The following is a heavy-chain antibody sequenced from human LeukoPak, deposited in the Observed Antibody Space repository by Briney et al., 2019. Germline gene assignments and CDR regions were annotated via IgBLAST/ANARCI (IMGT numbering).Heavy chain of an antibody. V-gene: IGHV3-7*03. J-gene: IGHJ3*01. CDR2: INSDGSEG. CDR3: ARSSYSSSSSV. D-gene: IGHD6-6*01. Sequence: GGSLRLSCAVSGFTFSGFWMCWSRQAPGKGLEWVASINSDGSEGYYADVVKGRFTISRDNAKNSLYLQINSLRAEDTAVYYCARSSYSSSSSVWGQGTMVTVSS. CDR1: GFTFSGFW.